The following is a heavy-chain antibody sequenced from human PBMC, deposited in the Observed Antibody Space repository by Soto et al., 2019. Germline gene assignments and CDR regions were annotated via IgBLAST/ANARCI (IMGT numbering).Heavy chain of an antibody. CDR1: GFTFDDYA. CDR3: AGSGSYYLYNWFDP. D-gene: IGHD3-10*01. V-gene: IGHV3-9*01. CDR2: ISWNSGSI. J-gene: IGHJ5*02. Sequence: GGSLRLSCAASGFTFDDYAMHWVLQAPGKGLEWVSGISWNSGSIGYADSVKGRFTISRDNAKNSLYLQMNSLRAEDTALYYCAGSGSYYLYNWFDPWGQGTLVTVSS.